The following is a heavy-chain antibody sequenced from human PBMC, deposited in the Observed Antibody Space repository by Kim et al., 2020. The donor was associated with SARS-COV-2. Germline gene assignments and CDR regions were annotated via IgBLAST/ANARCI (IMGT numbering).Heavy chain of an antibody. J-gene: IGHJ4*02. CDR1: GFTFSSYA. Sequence: GGSLRLSCAASGFTFSSYALTWVRQAPGKGLEWVSDMTHTGRTTHYADSVQGRFTISRDNSKNTLYLQMNSLRAEDTALYYCAKVVDSGSYYYFDYWGQGTLVTVSS. D-gene: IGHD1-26*01. CDR3: AKVVDSGSYYYFDY. V-gene: IGHV3-23*01. CDR2: MTHTGRTT.